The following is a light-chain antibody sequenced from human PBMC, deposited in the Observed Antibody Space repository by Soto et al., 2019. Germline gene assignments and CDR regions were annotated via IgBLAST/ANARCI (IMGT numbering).Light chain of an antibody. J-gene: IGKJ5*01. CDR2: YAS. CDR1: QTVITY. V-gene: IGKV3-11*01. Sequence: EIVLTQSRVTLSLSPGDRATLSCSASQTVITYLSWYQQKPAQAPRLLIYYASNRATGIPARFSGSGAGTDFTLTLSSLEPEDFAVSYCQQRNNWPPDITFGQGTRLDIK. CDR3: QQRNNWPPDIT.